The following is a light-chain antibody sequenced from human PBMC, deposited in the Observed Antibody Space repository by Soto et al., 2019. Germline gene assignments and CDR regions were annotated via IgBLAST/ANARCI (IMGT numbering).Light chain of an antibody. J-gene: IGKJ4*01. CDR1: QSVSSF. CDR2: DAV. Sequence: EIELTQSPATLSLYPGERATLSCRASQSVSSFLVWYQQKPGQAPRLLIYDAVNRVTGIPARFSGSGSGTDFTLTISSLEPEDFAVYYCQHRSNWPRLTFGGRSMA. CDR3: QHRSNWPRLT. V-gene: IGKV3-11*01.